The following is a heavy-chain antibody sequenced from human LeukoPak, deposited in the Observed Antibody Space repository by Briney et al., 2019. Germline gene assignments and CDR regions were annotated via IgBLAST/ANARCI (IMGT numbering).Heavy chain of an antibody. CDR3: ARDAGKLSCSH. CDR2: IIPIFGTA. CDR1: GGTFSTYA. V-gene: IGHV1-69*13. Sequence: SVKVSCKASGGTFSTYAISWVRQAPGQGLEWMGGIIPIFGTANYEQKFQGRVTITADESTSTAYMELSSLRSEDTAVYYCARDAGKLSCSHWGQGTLVTVSS. D-gene: IGHD1-14*01. J-gene: IGHJ4*02.